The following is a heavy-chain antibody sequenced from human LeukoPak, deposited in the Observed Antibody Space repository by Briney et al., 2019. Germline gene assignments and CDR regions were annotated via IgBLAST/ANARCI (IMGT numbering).Heavy chain of an antibody. D-gene: IGHD1-14*01. CDR1: GYTFTSYD. Sequence: ASVKVSCKASGYTFTSYDINWVRQATGQGLEWMGWMNPNSGNTGYAQKFQGRVTMTRNTSISTAYMELSRLRSDDTAVYYCARDRWAESAAFDIWGQGTMVTVSS. CDR3: ARDRWAESAAFDI. J-gene: IGHJ3*02. V-gene: IGHV1-8*01. CDR2: MNPNSGNT.